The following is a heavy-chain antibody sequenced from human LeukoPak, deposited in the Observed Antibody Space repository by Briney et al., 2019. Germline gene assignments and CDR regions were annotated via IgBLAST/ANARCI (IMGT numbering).Heavy chain of an antibody. CDR2: INPNSGGT. J-gene: IGHJ4*02. CDR3: ARAYTAMVNPNV. Sequence: GASVKVSCKASGYTFTGYYMHWVRQAPGQGLEWMGWINPNSGGTNYAQKFQGRVTMTRDTSISTAYMEVSRLRSDDTAVYYCARAYTAMVNPNVWGQGTLVTVSS. D-gene: IGHD5-18*01. CDR1: GYTFTGYY. V-gene: IGHV1-2*02.